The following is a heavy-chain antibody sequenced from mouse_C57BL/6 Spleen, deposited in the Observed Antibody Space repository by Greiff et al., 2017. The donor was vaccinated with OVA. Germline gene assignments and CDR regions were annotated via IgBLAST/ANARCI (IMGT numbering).Heavy chain of an antibody. CDR1: GFTFSSYA. J-gene: IGHJ4*01. CDR2: ISSGGDYI. D-gene: IGHD2-4*01. CDR3: TREYDYEDYYAMDY. Sequence: EVQGVESGEGLVKPGGSLKLSCAASGFTFSSYAMSWVRQTPEKRLEWVAYISSGGDYIYYADTVKGRFTISRDNARNTLYLQMSSLKSEDTAMYYCTREYDYEDYYAMDYWGQGTSVTVSS. V-gene: IGHV5-9-1*02.